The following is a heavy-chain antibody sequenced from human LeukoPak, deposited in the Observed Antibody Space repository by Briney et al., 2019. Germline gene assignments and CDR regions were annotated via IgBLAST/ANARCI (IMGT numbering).Heavy chain of an antibody. D-gene: IGHD4-17*01. J-gene: IGHJ5*02. V-gene: IGHV4-39*07. Sequence: SETLSLTCTVSGGSISSSSYYWGWIRQPPGKGLDWIGEIYHSGSTNYNPSLKSRVTISVDKSKNQFSLKLSSVTAADTAVYYCARGPYGDYPSRWFDPWGQGTPVTVSS. CDR3: ARGPYGDYPSRWFDP. CDR1: GGSISSSSYY. CDR2: IYHSGST.